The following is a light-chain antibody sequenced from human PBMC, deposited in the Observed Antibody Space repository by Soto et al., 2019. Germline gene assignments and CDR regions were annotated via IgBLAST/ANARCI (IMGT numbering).Light chain of an antibody. J-gene: IGKJ4*01. CDR2: WAS. CDR3: QQYYSIPPT. V-gene: IGKV4-1*01. Sequence: DIVMTQSPDSLAVSLGERATINCKSSQRVLFSSNNKNYLAWYQQKPRQPPKLLIYWASTRESGVPDRFSGSGSGTDFTLTISSLQAEDVAVYYCQQYYSIPPTFGGGTKVEIK. CDR1: QRVLFSSNNKNY.